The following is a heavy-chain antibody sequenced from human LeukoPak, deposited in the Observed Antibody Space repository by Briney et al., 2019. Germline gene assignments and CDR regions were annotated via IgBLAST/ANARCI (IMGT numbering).Heavy chain of an antibody. J-gene: IGHJ4*02. CDR3: ATDLFVGATPWGGY. Sequence: SVKVSCKASGFTFTSSAVQWVRQARGQRLEWIGWIVVGSGNTNYAQKFQERVTITRDMSTSTAYMELSSLRSEDTAVYYCATDLFVGATPWGGYWGQGTLVTVSS. V-gene: IGHV1-58*01. CDR1: GFTFTSSA. CDR2: IVVGSGNT. D-gene: IGHD1-26*01.